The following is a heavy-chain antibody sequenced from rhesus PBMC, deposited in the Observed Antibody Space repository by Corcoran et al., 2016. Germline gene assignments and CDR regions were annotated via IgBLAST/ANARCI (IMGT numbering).Heavy chain of an antibody. J-gene: IGHJ4*01. V-gene: IGHV4-122*02. CDR2: SPNRWRA. D-gene: IGHD2-21*01. CDR3: ARWCCTGSGCHFDY. CDR1: GGSFSGNY. Sequence: QVQLQESGPGLVKPSETLSLTCAVSGGSFSGNYWGWIRQPPGKGLEWIGYSPNRWRARSIPSRSRRVTISRETSKNQCSLKLSAVTAADTAGYYCARWCCTGSGCHFDYWGQGVLVTVSS.